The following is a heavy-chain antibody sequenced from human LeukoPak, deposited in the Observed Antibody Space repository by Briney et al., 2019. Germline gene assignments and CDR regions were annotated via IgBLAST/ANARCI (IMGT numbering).Heavy chain of an antibody. V-gene: IGHV4-39*07. CDR2: IYYSGST. Sequence: SETLSLTCTVSGGSISSSSYYWGWTRQPPGKGLEWIGSIYYSGSTYYDPSLKSRVTISVDTSKNQFSLNLSSVTAADTAVYYCARGAGPLSVAGRYYFDYWGQGTLVTVSS. CDR1: GGSISSSSYY. D-gene: IGHD6-19*01. CDR3: ARGAGPLSVAGRYYFDY. J-gene: IGHJ4*02.